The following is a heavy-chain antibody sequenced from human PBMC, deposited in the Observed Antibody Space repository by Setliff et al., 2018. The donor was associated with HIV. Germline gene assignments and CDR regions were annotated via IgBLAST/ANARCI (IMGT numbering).Heavy chain of an antibody. CDR3: ATGPPYCSGGSCYSSLHH. Sequence: ASVKVSCKASRGTFTSYAFSWVRQAPGQGLEWMGGIIAILGIPSYAQKFQGRVTITADKSTNTAYMELKSLRSEDTALYYCATGPPYCSGGSCYSSLHHWGQGTLVTVSS. J-gene: IGHJ1*01. CDR1: RGTFTSYA. CDR2: IIAILGIP. V-gene: IGHV1-69*10. D-gene: IGHD2-15*01.